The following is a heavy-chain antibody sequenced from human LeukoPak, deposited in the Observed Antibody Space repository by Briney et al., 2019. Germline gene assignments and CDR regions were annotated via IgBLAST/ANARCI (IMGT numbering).Heavy chain of an antibody. Sequence: GGSLRLSCAASGFTFSNYWMHWVRQAPGKGLVWVSRINSDGSSTTSADSVKGRFPISGDNAKNTLYLQMNSLRAEDTAVYYCAKGGATVIDYWGQGTLVTVSS. CDR1: GFTFSNYW. J-gene: IGHJ4*02. V-gene: IGHV3-74*01. CDR2: INSDGSST. CDR3: AKGGATVIDY. D-gene: IGHD4-17*01.